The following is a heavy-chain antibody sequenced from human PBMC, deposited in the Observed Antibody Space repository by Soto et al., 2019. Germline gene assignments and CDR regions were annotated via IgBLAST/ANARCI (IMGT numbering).Heavy chain of an antibody. Sequence: PGESLKISCKGSGYSFTSYWISWVRQMPGKGLEWMGRIDPSDSYTNYSPSFQGHVTISADKSISTAYLQWSSLKASDTAMYYCARALWEYSSSSRYYYYYGMDVWGQGTTVTVSS. CDR2: IDPSDSYT. CDR1: GYSFTSYW. CDR3: ARALWEYSSSSRYYYYYGMDV. J-gene: IGHJ6*02. D-gene: IGHD6-6*01. V-gene: IGHV5-10-1*01.